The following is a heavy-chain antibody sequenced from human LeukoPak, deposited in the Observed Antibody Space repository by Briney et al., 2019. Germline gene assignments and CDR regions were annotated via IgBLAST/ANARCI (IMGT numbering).Heavy chain of an antibody. CDR3: TRDGREYSHNWYFDL. J-gene: IGHJ2*01. Sequence: PGGSLRLSCAASGFNFSSYWMSWVRQAPGKGLQWVGNIKEDGTEKFYMDSVKGRFTISRDNGKNSVYLQMNSLRAEDTAMYYCTRDGREYSHNWYFDLWGRGTLVTVSS. V-gene: IGHV3-7*01. CDR2: IKEDGTEK. D-gene: IGHD6-6*01. CDR1: GFNFSSYW.